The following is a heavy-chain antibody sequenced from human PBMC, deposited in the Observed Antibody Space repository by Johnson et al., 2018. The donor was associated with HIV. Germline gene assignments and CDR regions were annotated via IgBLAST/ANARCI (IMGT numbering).Heavy chain of an antibody. CDR2: IKEDGSEK. CDR1: GFSFNSYA. V-gene: IGHV3-7*01. CDR3: TRDRRQFLEWLSDGFDI. Sequence: VQLVESGGGVVQPGRSLRLSCAASGFSFNSYAMHWVRQAPGKGLEWVASIKEDGSEKYYVDSVKGRFTISRDNAKNSLYLQMSSLRAADTAVYYCTRDRRQFLEWLSDGFDIWGQGTMVTVSS. D-gene: IGHD3-3*01. J-gene: IGHJ3*02.